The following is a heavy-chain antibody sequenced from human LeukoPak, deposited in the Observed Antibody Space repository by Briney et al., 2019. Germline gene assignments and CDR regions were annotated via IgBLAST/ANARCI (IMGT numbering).Heavy chain of an antibody. CDR3: ARALWFGETFPAY. Sequence: GGSLRLSCAASGFTFNSYAMSWVRQAPGKGLEWVSTISDRGGGTYYADSVKGRFTISRDNAKNSLYLQMNSLRAEDTAVYYCARALWFGETFPAYWGQGTLVTVSS. V-gene: IGHV3-23*01. D-gene: IGHD3-10*01. CDR1: GFTFNSYA. CDR2: ISDRGGGT. J-gene: IGHJ4*02.